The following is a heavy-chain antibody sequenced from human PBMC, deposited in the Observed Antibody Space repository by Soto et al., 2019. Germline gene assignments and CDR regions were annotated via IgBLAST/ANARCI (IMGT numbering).Heavy chain of an antibody. V-gene: IGHV3-23*01. Sequence: GGSLRLSCAASGFTFSSYAMSWVRQAPGKGLEWVSAISGSGGSTYYADSVKGRFTISRDNSKNTLYLQMNSLRAEDTAVYYCAKDQIKYSSGLNWFDPWGQGTLVTVSS. J-gene: IGHJ5*02. D-gene: IGHD6-19*01. CDR2: ISGSGGST. CDR3: AKDQIKYSSGLNWFDP. CDR1: GFTFSSYA.